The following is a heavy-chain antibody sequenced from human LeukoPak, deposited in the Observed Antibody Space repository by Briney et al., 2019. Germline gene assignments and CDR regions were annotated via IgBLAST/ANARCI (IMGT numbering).Heavy chain of an antibody. D-gene: IGHD2-2*01. Sequence: PSETLSLTCAVYGGSFSGHYWSWIRQPPGKGLEWIGEINHSGSTNYNPSLKSRVTISVDTSKNQFSLKLSSVTAADTAVYYCASSSHQLLPFDYWGQGTLVTVSS. CDR1: GGSFSGHY. J-gene: IGHJ4*02. CDR2: INHSGST. CDR3: ASSSHQLLPFDY. V-gene: IGHV4-34*01.